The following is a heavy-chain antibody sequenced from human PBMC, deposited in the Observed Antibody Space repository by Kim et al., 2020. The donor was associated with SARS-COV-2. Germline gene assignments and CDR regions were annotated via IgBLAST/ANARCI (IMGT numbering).Heavy chain of an antibody. CDR3: ARGDSLTEYYFDY. Sequence: YAQEFQGRVTITADESTSTAYMELSSLRSEDTAVYYCARGDSLTEYYFDYWGQGTLVTVSS. J-gene: IGHJ4*02. V-gene: IGHV1-69*01.